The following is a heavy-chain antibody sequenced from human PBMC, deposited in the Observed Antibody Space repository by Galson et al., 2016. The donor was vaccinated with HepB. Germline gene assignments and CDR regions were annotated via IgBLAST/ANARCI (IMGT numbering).Heavy chain of an antibody. CDR1: GFSLSTSGMC. CDR3: ERAIVTTDNYYYGMNV. CDR2: IDWNDYK. D-gene: IGHD5-12*01. Sequence: PALVKPTQTLTLTCTFSGFSLSTSGMCVSWIRQPPGKALEWLALIDWNDYKYYSTSLKTRLTISKDTSKNQVVLTMTNMDPMDTATYYCERAIVTTDNYYYGMNVWGQGTTVTVSS. V-gene: IGHV2-70*01. J-gene: IGHJ6*02.